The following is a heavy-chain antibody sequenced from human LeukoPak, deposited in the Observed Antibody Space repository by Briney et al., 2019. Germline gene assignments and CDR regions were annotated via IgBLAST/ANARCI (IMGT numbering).Heavy chain of an antibody. V-gene: IGHV1-69*05. J-gene: IGHJ4*02. D-gene: IGHD2-15*01. CDR1: GYTFTGYY. CDR2: IIPIFGTA. CDR3: ARSMALTPQGYCSGGSCYSFDY. Sequence: SVKVSCKASGYTFTGYYMHWVRQAPGQGLEWMGGIIPIFGTANYAQKFQGRVTITTDESTSTAYMELSSLRSEDTAVYYCARSMALTPQGYCSGGSCYSFDYWGQGTLVTVSS.